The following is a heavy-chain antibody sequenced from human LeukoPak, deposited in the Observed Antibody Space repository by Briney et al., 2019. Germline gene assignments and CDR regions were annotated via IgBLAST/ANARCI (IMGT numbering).Heavy chain of an antibody. J-gene: IGHJ6*03. CDR2: IYPGDSDT. D-gene: IGHD2-2*01. CDR1: GYSFTSYW. V-gene: IGHV5-51*01. Sequence: GESLKISCKGSGYSFTSYWIGWVRQMPGKGLGWMGIIYPGDSDTRYSPSFQGQVTISADKSISTAYLQWSSLKASDTAMYYCARHVTSHKGYYYYYMDVWGKGTTVTVSS. CDR3: ARHVTSHKGYYYYYMDV.